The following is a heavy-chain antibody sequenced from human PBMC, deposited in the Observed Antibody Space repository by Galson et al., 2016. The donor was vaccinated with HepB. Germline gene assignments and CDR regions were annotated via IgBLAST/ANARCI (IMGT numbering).Heavy chain of an antibody. CDR2: TYYRSKWYN. CDR1: GDSVSSADAA. D-gene: IGHD1-26*01. V-gene: IGHV6-1*01. J-gene: IGHJ6*02. Sequence: CAISGDSVSSADAAWNWIRQSPSRGLEWLGRTYYRSKWYNEYAVSVQSRITINPDTSKNQFSLQLNSVTLEDTAVYYCARGVAPWALGSLGFHMDVWGQGTTVTVSS. CDR3: ARGVAPWALGSLGFHMDV.